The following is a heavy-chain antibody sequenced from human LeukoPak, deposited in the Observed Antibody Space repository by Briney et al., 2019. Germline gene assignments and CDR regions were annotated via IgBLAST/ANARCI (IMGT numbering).Heavy chain of an antibody. V-gene: IGHV5-51*01. D-gene: IGHD3-22*01. CDR2: IYPGDSDT. CDR1: GYSFTSYW. Sequence: VESLKISCKGSGYSFTSYWIGWVRQMPGKGLEWMGIIYPGDSDTRYSPSFQGQVTISADKSISTAYLQWSSLKASDTAMYYCARGYYDSSGYYYPFDYWGQGTLVTVSS. CDR3: ARGYYDSSGYYYPFDY. J-gene: IGHJ4*02.